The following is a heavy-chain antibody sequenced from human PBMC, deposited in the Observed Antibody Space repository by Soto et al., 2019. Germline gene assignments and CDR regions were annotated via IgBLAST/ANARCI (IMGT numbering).Heavy chain of an antibody. CDR1: GFTFSSYA. V-gene: IGHV3-23*01. CDR2: ISGSGGST. D-gene: IGHD3-10*01. CDR3: AKLPIRITMVRGVIRHLYYFDY. J-gene: IGHJ4*02. Sequence: GSLRLSCAASGFTFSSYAMSWVRQAPGKGLEWVSAISGSGGSTYYADSVKGRFTISRDNSKNTLYRQMNSLRAEDTAVYYCAKLPIRITMVRGVIRHLYYFDYWGQGTLVTVSS.